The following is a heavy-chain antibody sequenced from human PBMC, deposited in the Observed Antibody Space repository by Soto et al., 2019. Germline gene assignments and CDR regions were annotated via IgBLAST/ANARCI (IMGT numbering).Heavy chain of an antibody. V-gene: IGHV1-58*01. J-gene: IGHJ4*02. CDR3: AADATAWQEMVPSDY. CDR1: GFTFTSSA. D-gene: IGHD2-8*01. Sequence: SVKVSCKASGFTFTSSAFQWVRQARGQRLEWIGWIAVGSGYTNYAQRFQDRVTLTRDMSTATTYMELSRLTSEDTAIYYCAADATAWQEMVPSDYWGQGTLVTVSS. CDR2: IAVGSGYT.